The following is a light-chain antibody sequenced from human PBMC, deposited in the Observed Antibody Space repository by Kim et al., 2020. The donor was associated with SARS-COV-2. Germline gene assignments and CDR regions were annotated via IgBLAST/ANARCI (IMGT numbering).Light chain of an antibody. CDR1: QRSSSAP. CDR2: GAS. V-gene: IGKV3-20*01. CDR3: QQYGTTPHT. J-gene: IGKJ4*01. Sequence: SPGKATTPARRASQRSSSAPFARYQARPGPAPRLLLPGASIRATGIPDRFSGSGSGTDFTLTISRLETDDFAVYYCQQYGTTPHTCGGGTKLEI.